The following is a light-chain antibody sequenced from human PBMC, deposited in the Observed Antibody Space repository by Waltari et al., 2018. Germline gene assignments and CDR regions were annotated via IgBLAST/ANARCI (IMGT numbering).Light chain of an antibody. CDR1: SSDVGGYDY. Sequence: QSALTQPASVSGSPGQSISISCTGTSSDVGGYDYVSWYQQYPGKAPKLMIFDVSNRPSGVSVRLSGSKSGNTASLTISGLQAEDEAYYYCSSYSTSSTLVVFGGGTKVTVL. V-gene: IGLV2-14*03. J-gene: IGLJ2*01. CDR2: DVS. CDR3: SSYSTSSTLVV.